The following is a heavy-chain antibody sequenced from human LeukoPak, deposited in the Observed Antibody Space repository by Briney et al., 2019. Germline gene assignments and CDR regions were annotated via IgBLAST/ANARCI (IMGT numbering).Heavy chain of an antibody. CDR1: GFTFSSYA. D-gene: IGHD6-13*01. Sequence: GRSLRLSCAASGFTFSSYAMHWVRQAPGKGLEWVAVISYDGSNKYYADSVKGRFTISRDNSKNTLYLQMNSLRAEDTAVYYCAALAAAGNFDYWGQGTLVTVSS. J-gene: IGHJ4*02. CDR2: ISYDGSNK. V-gene: IGHV3-30-3*01. CDR3: AALAAAGNFDY.